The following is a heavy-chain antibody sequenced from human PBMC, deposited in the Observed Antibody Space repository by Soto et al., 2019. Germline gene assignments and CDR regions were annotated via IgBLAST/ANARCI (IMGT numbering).Heavy chain of an antibody. J-gene: IGHJ6*02. D-gene: IGHD6-13*01. Sequence: SETLSLTCTVSGGSVSSGSYYWSWIRQPPGKGLEWIGYIYYSGSTNYNPSLKSRVTISVDTSKNQFSLKLSSVTAADTAVYYCARDPGRSSWIYGMDVWGRGTTVTVSS. V-gene: IGHV4-61*01. CDR3: ARDPGRSSWIYGMDV. CDR2: IYYSGST. CDR1: GGSVSSGSYY.